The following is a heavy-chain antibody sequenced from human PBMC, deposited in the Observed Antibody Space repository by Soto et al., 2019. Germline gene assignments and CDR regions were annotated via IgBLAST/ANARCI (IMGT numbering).Heavy chain of an antibody. CDR3: ARDHRRYSGYDLTNYYYCMDV. CDR2: IIPIFGTA. V-gene: IGHV1-69*13. Sequence: GASVKVACKASGGTFSSYVIIWVRQAPGQGLEWMGGIIPIFGTANYAQKFQGRVTITADESTSTAYMELSSLRSEDTAVYYCARDHRRYSGYDLTNYYYCMDVWGQGTTVTVSS. CDR1: GGTFSSYV. J-gene: IGHJ6*02. D-gene: IGHD5-12*01.